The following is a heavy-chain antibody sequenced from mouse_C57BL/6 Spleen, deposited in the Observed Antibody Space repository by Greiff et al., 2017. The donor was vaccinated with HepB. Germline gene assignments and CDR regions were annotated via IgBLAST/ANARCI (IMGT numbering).Heavy chain of an antibody. Sequence: VQLKESGAELVRPGASVKLSCTASGFNIKDDYMHWVKQRPEQGLAWIGWIDPENGDTEYASKFQGQATITADTSSNTAYLQLSSLTSEDTAVYYGTTYGSSLFDYWGQGTTRTVSS. CDR3: TTYGSSLFDY. CDR1: GFNIKDDY. V-gene: IGHV14-4*01. CDR2: IDPENGDT. D-gene: IGHD1-1*01. J-gene: IGHJ2*01.